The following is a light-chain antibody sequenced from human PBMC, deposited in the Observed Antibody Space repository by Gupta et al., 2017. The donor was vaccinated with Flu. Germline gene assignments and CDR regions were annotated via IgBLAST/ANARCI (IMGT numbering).Light chain of an antibody. V-gene: IGKV1-39*01. CDR1: QSISSY. CDR2: AAS. J-gene: IGKJ4*01. Sequence: DIQMTQSPSSLSASVGDRVTITCRASQSISSYLNWYQQKPGKAPKLLIYAASSLQSGVPSRFSGSGSGTDFTLTISSLQPEDFATYYCQPSDSTLLTFGGGPTVAIK. CDR3: QPSDSTLLT.